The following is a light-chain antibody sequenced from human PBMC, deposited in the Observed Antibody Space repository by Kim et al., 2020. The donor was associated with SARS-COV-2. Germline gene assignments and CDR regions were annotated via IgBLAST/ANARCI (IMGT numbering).Light chain of an antibody. CDR3: SSYTTSSTWV. J-gene: IGLJ3*02. Sequence: QSALTQPASVSGYPEQSITISCTGTSSDVGGYDYVSWYQQHPGKAPKLMIYAVTKRPSGVSNRFPGSKSGNTASLTISGLQAEDEADYYCSSYTTSSTWVFGGGTQLTVL. CDR2: AVT. V-gene: IGLV2-14*03. CDR1: SSDVGGYDY.